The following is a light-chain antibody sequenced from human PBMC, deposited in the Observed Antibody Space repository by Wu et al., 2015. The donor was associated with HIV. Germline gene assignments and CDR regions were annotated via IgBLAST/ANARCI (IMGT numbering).Light chain of an antibody. CDR2: DTF. V-gene: IGKV3-20*01. CDR1: QSVNSNY. J-gene: IGKJ1*01. CDR3: QQYGTSTKT. Sequence: EIVLTQSPGTLSLSPGDRATLSCRASQSVNSNYLAWYQQRPGQSLRLLIFDTFRRATDIPDRFSGSGSGTDFTLTISRLEPEDFAIYYCQQYGTSTKTFGQGTKVEIK.